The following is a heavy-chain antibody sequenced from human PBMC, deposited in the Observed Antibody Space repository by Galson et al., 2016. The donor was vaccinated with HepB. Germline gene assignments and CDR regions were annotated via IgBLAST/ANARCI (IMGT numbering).Heavy chain of an antibody. CDR2: IHYSGST. CDR3: ARMDLLIGMDV. V-gene: IGHV4-39*07. Sequence: ETLSLTCTVPGGSISSSSYYWGWIRQPPGKGLEWIGNIHYSGSTYYNPSLTGRVIMSVDTSKNQFSLKLSSVTAADTAVYYCARMDLLIGMDVWGQGTTVTVSS. CDR1: GGSISSSSYY. D-gene: IGHD2-2*03. J-gene: IGHJ6*02.